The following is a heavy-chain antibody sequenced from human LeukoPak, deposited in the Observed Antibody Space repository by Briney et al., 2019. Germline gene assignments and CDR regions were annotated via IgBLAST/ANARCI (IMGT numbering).Heavy chain of an antibody. CDR1: GFSLRTGGTC. D-gene: IGHD2-15*01. Sequence: SGPALVKPPQTRTLTCTFSGFSLRTGGTCGSWIRQPPGKALEWLARIDWDDDKYYSTSLKTRLTISKDTYKNQVVLTMTNMDPADTATYYCARNLGGITDYWGQGTLVTVSS. CDR3: ARNLGGITDY. J-gene: IGHJ4*02. CDR2: IDWDDDK. V-gene: IGHV2-70*11.